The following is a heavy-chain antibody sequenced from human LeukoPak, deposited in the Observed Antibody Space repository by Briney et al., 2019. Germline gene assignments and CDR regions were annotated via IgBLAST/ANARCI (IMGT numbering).Heavy chain of an antibody. CDR1: GGSISSYY. D-gene: IGHD3-22*01. V-gene: IGHV4-59*01. Sequence: SETLSLTCTVSGGSISSYYWSWIRQPPGKGLEWIGYICYSGSTNYNPSLKSRVTISVDTSKNQFSLKLSSVTAADTAVYYCARAQGPYCYDSSGYPTGYDAFDIWGQGTMVTVSS. J-gene: IGHJ3*02. CDR3: ARAQGPYCYDSSGYPTGYDAFDI. CDR2: ICYSGST.